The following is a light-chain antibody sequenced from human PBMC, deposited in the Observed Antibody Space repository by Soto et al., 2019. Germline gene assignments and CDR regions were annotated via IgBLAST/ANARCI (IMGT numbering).Light chain of an antibody. CDR2: GAS. CDR3: QQYGSSGT. CDR1: QSLSSSF. V-gene: IGKV3-20*01. J-gene: IGKJ1*01. Sequence: IVLTQSPGTLSLSPGERAALSCRASQSLSSSFLAWYQQKPGQAPRLLIYGASSRATGIPDRFSGSGSGTEFTLTINSLQSEDFAVYYCQQYGSSGTFGQGTKVDIK.